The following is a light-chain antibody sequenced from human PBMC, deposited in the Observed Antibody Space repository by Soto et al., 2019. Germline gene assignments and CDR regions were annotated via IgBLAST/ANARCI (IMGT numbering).Light chain of an antibody. Sequence: EIVLTQSPGTLSLSPGERATLSCRASQSVSSNYLAWYQQKPGQAPRLLIYGASSRATGIPDRFSGSGSGTDFPLTISRLEPEDFAMYHCHQYGSSPLTFGGGTKVEIK. CDR2: GAS. CDR3: HQYGSSPLT. V-gene: IGKV3-20*01. CDR1: QSVSSNY. J-gene: IGKJ4*01.